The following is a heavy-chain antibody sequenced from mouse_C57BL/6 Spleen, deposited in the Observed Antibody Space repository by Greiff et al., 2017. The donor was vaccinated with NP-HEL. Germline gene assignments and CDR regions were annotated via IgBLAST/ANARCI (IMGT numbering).Heavy chain of an antibody. CDR2: IYPRSGNT. CDR3: ARSLITTVVADSAMDY. J-gene: IGHJ4*01. Sequence: VKLQESGAELARPGASVKLSCKASGYTFTSYGISWVKQRTGQGLEWIGEIYPRSGNTYYNEKFKGKATLTADKSSSTAYMELRSLTSEDSAVYFCARSLITTVVADSAMDYWGQGTSVTVSS. CDR1: GYTFTSYG. D-gene: IGHD1-1*01. V-gene: IGHV1-81*01.